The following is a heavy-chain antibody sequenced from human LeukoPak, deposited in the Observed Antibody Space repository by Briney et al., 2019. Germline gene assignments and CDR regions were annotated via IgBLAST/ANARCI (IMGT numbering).Heavy chain of an antibody. J-gene: IGHJ5*02. V-gene: IGHV4-59*08. CDR3: ARGVSSSWYPRFDP. D-gene: IGHD6-13*01. CDR2: IYYSGST. CDR1: GGSISSYY. Sequence: PSETLSLTCTVSGGSISSYYWSWIRQPPGKGLEWIGYIYYSGSTNYNPSLKSRVTISVDTSKNQFSLKLCSVTTADTAVYYCARGVSSSWYPRFDPWGQGTLVTVSS.